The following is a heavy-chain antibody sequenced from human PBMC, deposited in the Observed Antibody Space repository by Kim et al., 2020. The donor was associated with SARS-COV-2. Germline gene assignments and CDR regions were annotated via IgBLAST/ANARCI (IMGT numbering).Heavy chain of an antibody. D-gene: IGHD3-16*02. J-gene: IGHJ4*02. CDR1: GFSLSTSGVG. CDR2: IYWDDDK. CDR3: AHTYYDYIWGSYRIVGSQYYFDY. V-gene: IGHV2-5*02. Sequence: SGPTLVNPTQTLTLTCTFSGFSLSTSGVGVGWIRQPPGKALEWLALIYWDDDKRYSPSLKSRLTITKDTSKNQVVLTMTNMDPVDTATYYCAHTYYDYIWGSYRIVGSQYYFDYWGQRTLVTVSS.